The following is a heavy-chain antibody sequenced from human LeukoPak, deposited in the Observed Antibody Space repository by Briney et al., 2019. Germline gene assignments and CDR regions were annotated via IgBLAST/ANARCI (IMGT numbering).Heavy chain of an antibody. V-gene: IGHV4-34*01. CDR2: INHSGST. J-gene: IGHJ5*02. CDR3: ARGLTSYSRSSYWFDP. Sequence: SETLSLTCAVYGGSFSGYYWSCIRQPPGKGLEWIGEINHSGSTNYNPSLKSRVTISVDTSKNQFSLKLSSVTAADTAIYYCARGLTSYSRSSYWFDPWGQGTLVTVSS. CDR1: GGSFSGYY. D-gene: IGHD6-6*01.